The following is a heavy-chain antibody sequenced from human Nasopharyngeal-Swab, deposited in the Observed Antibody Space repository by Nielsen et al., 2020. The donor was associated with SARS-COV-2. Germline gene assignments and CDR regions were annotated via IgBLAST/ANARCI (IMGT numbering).Heavy chain of an antibody. CDR2: LNQDGSAQ. D-gene: IGHD5-12*01. V-gene: IGHV3-7*01. CDR3: ARERGGGYGDY. J-gene: IGHJ4*02. CDR1: GFTFSNYW. Sequence: ESLKISCAASGFTFSNYWMAWVRQAPGKGLEWVADLNQDGSAQYYPDSVKGRFTISRDNAKSSLYLQMNSLTAEDTAVYYCARERGGGYGDYWGQGTLVTVSS.